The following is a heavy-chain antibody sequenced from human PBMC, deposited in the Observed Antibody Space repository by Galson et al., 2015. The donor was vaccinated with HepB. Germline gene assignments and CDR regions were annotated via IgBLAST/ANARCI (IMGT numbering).Heavy chain of an antibody. J-gene: IGHJ3*02. CDR3: ARIQLGYSSGWYVSDAFDI. V-gene: IGHV2-70*01. Sequence: PALVKPTQTLTLTCTFSGFSLSTSGMCVSWIRQPPGKALEWLALIDWDDDKYYSTSLKTRLTISEDTSKNQVVLTMTNMDPVDTATYYCARIQLGYSSGWYVSDAFDIWGQGTMVTVSS. D-gene: IGHD6-19*01. CDR1: GFSLSTSGMC. CDR2: IDWDDDK.